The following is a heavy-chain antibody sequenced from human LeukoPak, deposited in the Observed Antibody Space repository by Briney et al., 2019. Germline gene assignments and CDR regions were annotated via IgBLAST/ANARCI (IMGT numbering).Heavy chain of an antibody. CDR1: GFTFSSYA. D-gene: IGHD2-2*01. CDR2: ISGSGGST. Sequence: PGGSLRLSCAASGFTFSSYAMSWVRQAPGKGLEWVSAISGSGGSTYYADSVKGRFTTSRDNSKNTLYLQMNSLRAEDTAVYYCARDQLGYCSSTSCYAGYWGQGTLVTVSS. J-gene: IGHJ4*02. V-gene: IGHV3-23*01. CDR3: ARDQLGYCSSTSCYAGY.